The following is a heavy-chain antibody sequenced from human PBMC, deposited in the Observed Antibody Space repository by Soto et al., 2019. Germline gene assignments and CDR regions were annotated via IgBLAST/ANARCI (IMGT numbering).Heavy chain of an antibody. Sequence: GASVKVSCKASGYTFTSYAMHLVRQAPGQRLEWMGWINAGNGNTKYSQKFQGRVTITRDTSASTAYMELSSLRSEDTAVYYCARVSGYYAPDYWGQGTLVTVSS. D-gene: IGHD3-3*01. J-gene: IGHJ4*02. CDR2: INAGNGNT. V-gene: IGHV1-3*01. CDR1: GYTFTSYA. CDR3: ARVSGYYAPDY.